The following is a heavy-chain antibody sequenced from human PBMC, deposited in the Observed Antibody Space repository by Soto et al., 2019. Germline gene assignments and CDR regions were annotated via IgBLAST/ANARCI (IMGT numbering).Heavy chain of an antibody. CDR2: IRSKAYGGTT. Sequence: LRLSCTGSGFTFGDYAMSWSRQAPGKGLEWVGVIRSKAYGGTTESAASVKGRFTISRDDSRSIAYLQMNSLQSEDTGVYYCTRYTSTSRYSYFGMDVWGHGTTVTVSS. J-gene: IGHJ6*02. D-gene: IGHD2-2*01. V-gene: IGHV3-49*03. CDR1: GFTFGDYA. CDR3: TRYTSTSRYSYFGMDV.